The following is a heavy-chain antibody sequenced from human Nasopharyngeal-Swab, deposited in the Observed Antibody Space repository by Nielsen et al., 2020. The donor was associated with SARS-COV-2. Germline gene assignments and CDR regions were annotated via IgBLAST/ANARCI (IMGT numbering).Heavy chain of an antibody. Sequence: GGSLRLSCAASGFTFSSYAMHWVRQAPGKGLEWVAVISYDGSNKYYADSVKGRFTISRDNSKNTLYLQMNCLRAEDTAVYYCARARGSSGYYYDYYYYMDVWGKGTTVTVSS. CDR2: ISYDGSNK. CDR3: ARARGSSGYYYDYYYYMDV. V-gene: IGHV3-30-3*01. CDR1: GFTFSSYA. D-gene: IGHD3-22*01. J-gene: IGHJ6*03.